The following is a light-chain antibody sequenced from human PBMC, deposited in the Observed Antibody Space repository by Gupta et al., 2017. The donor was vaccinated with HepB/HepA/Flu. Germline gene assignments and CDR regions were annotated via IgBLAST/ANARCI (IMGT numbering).Light chain of an antibody. CDR1: RSDVGSYNL. CDR2: EVN. Sequence: QSALTQPASVSGSPGQSITISCTGTRSDVGSYNLVSWYQQHPGNAPKLMIYEVNKWPSGVSNRFSGSKSGNTASLTISGLQAEDEADYYCCSYASTTVVFGGGTKLTVL. V-gene: IGLV2-23*02. CDR3: CSYASTTVV. J-gene: IGLJ2*01.